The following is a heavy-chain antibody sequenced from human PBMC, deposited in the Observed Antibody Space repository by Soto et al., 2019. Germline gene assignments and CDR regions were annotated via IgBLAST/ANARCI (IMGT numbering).Heavy chain of an antibody. J-gene: IGHJ4*02. V-gene: IGHV3-30*18. CDR2: ISYDGSNK. CDR3: VKFQASVTTGFDY. CDR1: EFTFSSYG. D-gene: IGHD4-17*01. Sequence: PRGSLSLSCAASEFTFSSYGMHWVRQAPGKGLEWVAVISYDGSNKYYADSVKGRFTISRDNSKNTLYLQMNSLRAEDTAIYYWVKFQASVTTGFDYCGQGTLVTDSA.